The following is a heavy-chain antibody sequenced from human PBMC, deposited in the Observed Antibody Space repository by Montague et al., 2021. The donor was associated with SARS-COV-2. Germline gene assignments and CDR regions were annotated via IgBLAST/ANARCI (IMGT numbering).Heavy chain of an antibody. CDR1: GFTFSTYA. V-gene: IGHV3-33*01. CDR3: AVQPRDSSAWHPFDY. J-gene: IGHJ4*02. Sequence: SLRLSCAASGFTFSTYAIHWVRQAPGKGLEWVAIMSHDGSYEHYADSVKGRFTTSRDSSKNTLHLQMNSLTAEDTAVYYCAVQPRDSSAWHPFDYWGQGTLVTVSS. CDR2: MSHDGSYE. D-gene: IGHD6-19*01.